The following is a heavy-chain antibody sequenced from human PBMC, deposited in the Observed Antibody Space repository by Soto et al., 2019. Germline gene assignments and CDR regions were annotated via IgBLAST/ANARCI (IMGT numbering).Heavy chain of an antibody. Sequence: GGSLRLSCAASGFTFSSYAMHWVRQAPGKGLEWVAVISYDGSNKYYADSVKGRFTISRDNSKNTLYLQMNSLRAEDTAVYYCARDLDSSSSQVMQYYFDYWGQGTLVTVSS. CDR1: GFTFSSYA. D-gene: IGHD6-6*01. V-gene: IGHV3-30-3*01. J-gene: IGHJ4*02. CDR2: ISYDGSNK. CDR3: ARDLDSSSSQVMQYYFDY.